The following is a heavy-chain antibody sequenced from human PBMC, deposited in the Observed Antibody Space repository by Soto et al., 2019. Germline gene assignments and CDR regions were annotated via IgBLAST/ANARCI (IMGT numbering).Heavy chain of an antibody. Sequence: PSETLSLTCTVSGGSISSGTYYWTWVRQRPGEGLEWIGFISHSGRTYYNPSLKSRAAISVDTSEIQFSLRLSSVTAADTAVYFCARDSDYCTGGSCYGNFDFWGQGTLVTVSS. D-gene: IGHD2-15*01. CDR3: ARDSDYCTGGSCYGNFDF. CDR2: ISHSGRT. V-gene: IGHV4-31*03. J-gene: IGHJ4*02. CDR1: GGSISSGTYY.